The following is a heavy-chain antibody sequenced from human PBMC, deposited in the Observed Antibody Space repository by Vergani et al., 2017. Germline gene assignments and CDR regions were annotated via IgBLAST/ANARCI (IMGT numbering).Heavy chain of an antibody. Sequence: VQLVQSGAEVKKPGESLRLSCKGSGYSFTSYWISWVRQMPGKGLEWMGRIDPSDSYTNYSPSFQGHVTISADNSISTAYLQWSSLKASDTAMYYCARASRGIAAAGTNLYIWGQGTMVTVSS. V-gene: IGHV5-10-1*03. J-gene: IGHJ3*02. D-gene: IGHD6-13*01. CDR3: ARASRGIAAAGTNLYI. CDR1: GYSFTSYW. CDR2: IDPSDSYT.